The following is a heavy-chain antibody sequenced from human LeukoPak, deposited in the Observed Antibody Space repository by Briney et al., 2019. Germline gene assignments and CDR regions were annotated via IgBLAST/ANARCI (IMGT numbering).Heavy chain of an antibody. J-gene: IGHJ4*02. Sequence: GGSLRLSCAASGFTFSSYNMNWVRQAPGKGLGWVAFISYDGNNNYYADSGKGRFTISRDNSKKALFLQMNSLRGDDTAVYFCAKVGGVVIPGSYWGQGTLVTISS. CDR1: GFTFSSYN. CDR2: ISYDGNNN. CDR3: AKVGGVVIPGSY. V-gene: IGHV3-30*18. D-gene: IGHD3-3*01.